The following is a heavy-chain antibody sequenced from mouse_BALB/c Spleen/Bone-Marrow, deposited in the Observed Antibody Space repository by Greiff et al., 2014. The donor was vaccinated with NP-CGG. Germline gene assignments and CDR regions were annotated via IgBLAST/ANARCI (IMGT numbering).Heavy chain of an antibody. CDR3: ARSAYYGSSYGAMDY. D-gene: IGHD1-1*01. Sequence: QVQLKESGPELVKPGASVKISCTGSGYAFSSSWMNWVKQRPGQGLEWIGRIYPGDGDTNSNGRFKGKATLTADRSSNTGYMQLSSLTSVDSAVYFCARSAYYGSSYGAMDYWGQGTSVTVSS. V-gene: IGHV1-82*01. CDR1: GYAFSSSW. CDR2: IYPGDGDT. J-gene: IGHJ4*01.